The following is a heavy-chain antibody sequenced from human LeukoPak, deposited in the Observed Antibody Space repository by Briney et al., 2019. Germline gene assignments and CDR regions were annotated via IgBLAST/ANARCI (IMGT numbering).Heavy chain of an antibody. Sequence: ASVKVSCKASGYTFTSYGISWVRQAPGQGLEWMGWISAYNGNTNYAQKLQGRVTMTTDTSTSTAYMELRSLRSDDTAVYYCARDGTKFGSSGYYRYWGQGTLVTVSS. V-gene: IGHV1-18*01. CDR3: ARDGTKFGSSGYYRY. J-gene: IGHJ4*02. CDR1: GYTFTSYG. D-gene: IGHD3-22*01. CDR2: ISAYNGNT.